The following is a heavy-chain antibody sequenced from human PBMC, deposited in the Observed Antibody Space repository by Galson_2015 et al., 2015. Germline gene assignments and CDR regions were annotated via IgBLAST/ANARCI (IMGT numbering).Heavy chain of an antibody. D-gene: IGHD3-10*01. CDR1: GGSISSSSYY. CDR2: IYYSGST. V-gene: IGHV4-39*01. Sequence: ETLSLTCTVSGGSISSSSYYWGWIRQPPGKGLEWIGSIYYSGSTYYNPSLKSRVTISVDTSKNQFSLKLSSVTAADTAVYYCARHGSGSYGPPTENWFDPWGQGTLVTVSS. J-gene: IGHJ5*02. CDR3: ARHGSGSYGPPTENWFDP.